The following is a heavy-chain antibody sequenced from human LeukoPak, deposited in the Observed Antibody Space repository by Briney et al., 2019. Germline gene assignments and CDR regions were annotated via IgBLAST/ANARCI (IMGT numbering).Heavy chain of an antibody. CDR1: GFSFSSYG. V-gene: IGHV3-33*01. D-gene: IGHD2-2*01. CDR2: IWYDGSNR. Sequence: PGRSLRLSCAASGFSFSSYGMHWVRQAPGKGLEWVAVIWYDGSNRYYAASVKGRLTISRDNSKTTLYLQMNSLRAEDTDVYYCARDLYQLLSGWFDPWGQGTLVTVSS. CDR3: ARDLYQLLSGWFDP. J-gene: IGHJ5*02.